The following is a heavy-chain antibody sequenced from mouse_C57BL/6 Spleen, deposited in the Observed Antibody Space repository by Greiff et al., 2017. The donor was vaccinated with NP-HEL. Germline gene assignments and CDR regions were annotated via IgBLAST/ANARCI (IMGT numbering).Heavy chain of an antibody. D-gene: IGHD2-12*01. J-gene: IGHJ4*01. CDR3: ARGGQYSRYAMDY. V-gene: IGHV1-69*01. CDR1: GYTFTSYW. Sequence: QVQLQQPGAELVMPGASVKLSCKASGYTFTSYWMHWVKQRPGQGLEWIGEIDPSDSYTNYNQKFKGKSTLTVDKSSSTAYMQLSSLTSEDSAVYYCARGGQYSRYAMDYWGQGTSVTVSS. CDR2: IDPSDSYT.